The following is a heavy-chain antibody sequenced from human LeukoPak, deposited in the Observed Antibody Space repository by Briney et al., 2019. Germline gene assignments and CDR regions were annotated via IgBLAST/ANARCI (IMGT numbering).Heavy chain of an antibody. V-gene: IGHV4-39*07. D-gene: IGHD6-13*01. CDR2: INHSGST. CDR3: ARGRLRAAGSHRGTAHDY. Sequence: SETLSLTCTVSGGSISSSSYYWSWIRQPPGKGLEWIGEINHSGSTNYNPSLKSRVTISVDTSKNQFSLKLSSVTAADTAVYYCARGRLRAAGSHRGTAHDYWGQGTLVTVSS. J-gene: IGHJ4*02. CDR1: GGSISSSSYY.